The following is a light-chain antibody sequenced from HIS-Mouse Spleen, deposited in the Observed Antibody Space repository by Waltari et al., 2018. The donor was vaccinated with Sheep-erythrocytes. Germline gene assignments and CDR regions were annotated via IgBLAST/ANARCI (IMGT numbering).Light chain of an antibody. CDR1: QSISSW. Sequence: DIQMTQSPSTLSASVGDRVTITCRASQSISSWLAWYQQKPGKAPKLLIYKASNLESGVPARFSRSGSGTEIPLPISSLQPDDFATFYCQQYNSSLTFGPGNKVDIQ. J-gene: IGKJ3*01. CDR3: QQYNSSLT. V-gene: IGKV1-5*03. CDR2: KAS.